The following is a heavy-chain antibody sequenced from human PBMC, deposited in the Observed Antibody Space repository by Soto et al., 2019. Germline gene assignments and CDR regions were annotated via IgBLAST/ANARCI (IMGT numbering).Heavy chain of an antibody. D-gene: IGHD3-16*02. J-gene: IGHJ4*02. V-gene: IGHV4-34*01. CDR2: INHSGST. CDR3: ARVNYDYIWGSYRPPGYFDY. Sequence: EGVGEINHSGSTNYNPSLKSRVTISVDTSKNQFPLKLSSVTAADTAVYYCARVNYDYIWGSYRPPGYFDYWGQGTLVPV.